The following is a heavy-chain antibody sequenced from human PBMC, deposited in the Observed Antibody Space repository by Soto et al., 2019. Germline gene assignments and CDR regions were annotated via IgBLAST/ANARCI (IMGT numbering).Heavy chain of an antibody. Sequence: VQLVQSGAEVKKPGSSVKVSCKASGGTFSSYTISWVRQAPGQGLEWMGRIIPILGIANYAQKFQGRVTITADKSTSTAYMELSSLRSEDTAVYYCANDLGYCSGGSCYSFYHWGQDPLVTVSS. D-gene: IGHD2-15*01. CDR3: ANDLGYCSGGSCYSFYH. V-gene: IGHV1-69*02. CDR1: GGTFSSYT. CDR2: IIPILGIA. J-gene: IGHJ4*02.